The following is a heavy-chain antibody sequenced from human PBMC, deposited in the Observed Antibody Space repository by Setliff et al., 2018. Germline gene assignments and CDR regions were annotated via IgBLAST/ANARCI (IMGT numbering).Heavy chain of an antibody. V-gene: IGHV1-18*01. D-gene: IGHD3-22*01. J-gene: IGHJ4*02. Sequence: GASVKVSCKASGYTFSTYGITWVRQAPGQGLEWMGWISAYNGNTNYAQKLQGRVTMTTDTSTSTAYMELRSLRSDDTAVYYCARTVYYDSSGYGVWGQGTQVTVPQ. CDR2: ISAYNGNT. CDR3: ARTVYYDSSGYGV. CDR1: GYTFSTYG.